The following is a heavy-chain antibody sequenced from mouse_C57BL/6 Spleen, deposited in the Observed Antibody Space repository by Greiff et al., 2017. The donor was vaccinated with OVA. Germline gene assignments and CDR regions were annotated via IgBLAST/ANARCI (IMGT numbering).Heavy chain of an antibody. V-gene: IGHV1-52*01. CDR2: IDPSDSEP. CDR3: AVFYGNYYFDY. Sequence: HVELPHPRAKLVRPGSSVKLSCKASGYTFTSYWMHWVKQRPLPGLEWIGNIDPSDSEPHYNQKFKDKATLTVDKSSSTAYMQLSSLTSEDSAVYYCAVFYGNYYFDYWGQGTTLTVSS. CDR1: GYTFTSYW. J-gene: IGHJ2*01. D-gene: IGHD2-1*01.